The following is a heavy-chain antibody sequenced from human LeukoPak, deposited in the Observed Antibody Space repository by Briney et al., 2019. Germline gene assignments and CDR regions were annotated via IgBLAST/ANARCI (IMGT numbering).Heavy chain of an antibody. CDR1: GYSFTSYW. Sequence: GESLKISCKGSGYSFTSYWIGGVRQMPGKGLEWMGIIYPGDSDTRYSPSFQGQVTISADKSISTAYLQWSSLKASDTAMYYCARQSSSWYDGFDYWGQGTLVTVSS. CDR2: IYPGDSDT. J-gene: IGHJ4*02. D-gene: IGHD6-13*01. V-gene: IGHV5-51*01. CDR3: ARQSSSWYDGFDY.